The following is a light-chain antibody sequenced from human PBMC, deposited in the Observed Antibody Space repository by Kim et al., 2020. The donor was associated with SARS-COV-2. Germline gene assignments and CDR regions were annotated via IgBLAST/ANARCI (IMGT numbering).Light chain of an antibody. V-gene: IGLV1-40*01. CDR1: TSNTGAVYA. J-gene: IGLJ1*01. CDR2: GND. CDR3: QSYDSSLSGRYV. Sequence: RLTTPVTATTSNTGAVYAEHWYHQLPGSDPTLLIYGNDNRPSGVPDRFSGSKSGTSASLAITGLQAEDEADYYCQSYDSSLSGRYVFGTGTKVTVL.